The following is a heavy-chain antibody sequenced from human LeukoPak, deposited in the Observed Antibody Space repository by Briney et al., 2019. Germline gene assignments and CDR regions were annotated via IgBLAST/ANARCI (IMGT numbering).Heavy chain of an antibody. J-gene: IGHJ5*02. Sequence: SETLSLTCTVSGGSITSYYWSWIRQPPGKGLEWIGYIYYSGSTNYNPSLNSRVTISVDTSKNRFSLKLSSVTAADTAVYYCARHRYCTNGVCYYNWFDPWGQGTLVTVSS. CDR2: IYYSGST. V-gene: IGHV4-59*08. D-gene: IGHD2-8*01. CDR3: ARHRYCTNGVCYYNWFDP. CDR1: GGSITSYY.